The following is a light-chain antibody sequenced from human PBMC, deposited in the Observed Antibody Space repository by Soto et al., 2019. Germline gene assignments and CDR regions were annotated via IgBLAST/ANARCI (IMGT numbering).Light chain of an antibody. CDR2: AAS. Sequence: EIVLTQSPGTLSLSPGERATLSCRASQSVTSNYLAWYQLKPGQAPRLLIYAASNTATGIPDRFSGSGSGTDFTLSSRRLEPEDFAVYYCQQYGSTPSITFGQGTRLEMK. CDR1: QSVTSNY. J-gene: IGKJ5*01. V-gene: IGKV3-20*01. CDR3: QQYGSTPSIT.